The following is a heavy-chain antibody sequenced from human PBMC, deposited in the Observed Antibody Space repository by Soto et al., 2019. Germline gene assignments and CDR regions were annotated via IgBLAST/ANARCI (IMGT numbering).Heavy chain of an antibody. J-gene: IGHJ3*02. CDR3: ARDGNSRGYRPLDAYDI. CDR1: GFTFSSYS. CDR2: ISSSSSTI. V-gene: IGHV3-48*02. Sequence: EVQLVESGGGLVQPGGSLRLSCAASGFTFSSYSMNWVRQAPGKGLEWVSYISSSSSTIYYADSVKGRFTISRDNAKNSLYLQMNGLRHDDTAVYYSARDGNSRGYRPLDAYDIWGQGTMVTVSS. D-gene: IGHD3-22*01.